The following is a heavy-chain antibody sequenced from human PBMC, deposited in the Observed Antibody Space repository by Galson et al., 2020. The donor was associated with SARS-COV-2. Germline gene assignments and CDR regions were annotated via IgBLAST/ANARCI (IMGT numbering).Heavy chain of an antibody. CDR3: ARERGTSSSTHDY. CDR2: ISSSSSYI. Sequence: GESLKISCAASGFTFSSYSMNWVRQAPGKGLEWVSSISSSSSYIYYADSVKGRFTISRDNAKNSLYLQMNSLRAEDTAVYYCARERGTSSSTHDYWGQGTLVTVSS. CDR1: GFTFSSYS. J-gene: IGHJ4*02. D-gene: IGHD6-6*01. V-gene: IGHV3-21*01.